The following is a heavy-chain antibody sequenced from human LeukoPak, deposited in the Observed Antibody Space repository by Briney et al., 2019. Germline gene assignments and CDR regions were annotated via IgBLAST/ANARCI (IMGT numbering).Heavy chain of an antibody. J-gene: IGHJ6*03. D-gene: IGHD6-19*01. Sequence: GGSLRLSCAASGFTVSSNYMSWVRQAPGKGLEWVSVIYSGGSTYYGDAVKGRFTISRDNSKNTLYLQMNSLRAEDTAVYYCARDGTGYSSGWYLYMDVWGKGTTVTVSS. CDR3: ARDGTGYSSGWYLYMDV. CDR2: IYSGGST. CDR1: GFTVSSNY. V-gene: IGHV3-53*01.